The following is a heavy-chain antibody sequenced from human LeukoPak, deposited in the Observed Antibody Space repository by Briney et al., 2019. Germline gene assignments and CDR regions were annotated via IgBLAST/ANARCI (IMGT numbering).Heavy chain of an antibody. D-gene: IGHD6-13*01. V-gene: IGHV3-7*01. CDR2: IKQDGSEK. J-gene: IGHJ3*02. Sequence: GGSLRLSGAASGFTFSSSWMSWVRQSPGKGLEWLANIKQDGSEKYYVDSVKGRFTISRDNAKNSLYLQMNSLRAEDTAVYYCARDGSYSSSWYGAFDIWGQGTMVTVSS. CDR3: ARDGSYSSSWYGAFDI. CDR1: GFTFSSSW.